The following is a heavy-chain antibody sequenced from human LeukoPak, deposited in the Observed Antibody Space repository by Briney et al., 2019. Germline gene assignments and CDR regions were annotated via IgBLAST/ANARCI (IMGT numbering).Heavy chain of an antibody. CDR3: ARAPTRDLRYFDRFMKDHAFAI. CDR1: GGSISSGSYY. J-gene: IGHJ3*02. V-gene: IGHV4-61*02. CDR2: IYTSGST. D-gene: IGHD3-9*01. Sequence: PSQTLSLTCTVSGGSISSGSYYWSWIRQPAGKGLEWIGRIYTSGSTNYNPSLKSRVTISVDTSKNQFSLKLSSVTAADTALYYCARAPTRDLRYFDRFMKDHAFAIWGQGTMVTVSS.